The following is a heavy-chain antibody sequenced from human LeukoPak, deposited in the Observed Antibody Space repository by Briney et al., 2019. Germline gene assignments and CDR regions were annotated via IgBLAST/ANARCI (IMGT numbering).Heavy chain of an antibody. CDR3: ARVDSGENYGMDV. V-gene: IGHV3-13*01. D-gene: IGHD3-10*01. CDR1: GFTFRRYD. Sequence: QPGGSLRLSCAAPGFTFRRYDMHWVREVTGKGLEWVSGVGTDGDTDYSGSVKGRFTISRENAQNTLYLQMNSLRAGDTAVYYCARVDSGENYGMDVWGQGTTVTVSS. CDR2: VGTDGDT. J-gene: IGHJ6*02.